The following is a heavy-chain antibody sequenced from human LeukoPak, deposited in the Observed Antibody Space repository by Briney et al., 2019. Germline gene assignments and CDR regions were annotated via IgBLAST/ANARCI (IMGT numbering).Heavy chain of an antibody. J-gene: IGHJ2*01. D-gene: IGHD3-10*01. Sequence: GGSLRLSCAASGFTFSTYVMSWVRQAPGKGLEWVSAISGSGGSTYYADSVKGRFTISRDNSKDTLYLQMNSLGAEDTAVYYCAKRSGSSYLYWYFDLWGRGTLVTVSS. CDR3: AKRSGSSYLYWYFDL. CDR1: GFTFSTYV. CDR2: ISGSGGST. V-gene: IGHV3-23*01.